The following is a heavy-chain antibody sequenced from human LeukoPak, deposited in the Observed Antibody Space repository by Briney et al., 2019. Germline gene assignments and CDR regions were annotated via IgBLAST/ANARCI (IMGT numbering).Heavy chain of an antibody. Sequence: ASVKVSCKASGGTFSSYAISWVRQAPGQGLEWMGGIIPIFGTANYAQKFQGRVTITADESTSTAYMGLSSLRSEDTAVYYCARSGIAVAGSGGDYFDYWGQGTLVTVSS. CDR2: IIPIFGTA. CDR1: GGTFSSYA. D-gene: IGHD6-19*01. V-gene: IGHV1-69*13. CDR3: ARSGIAVAGSGGDYFDY. J-gene: IGHJ4*02.